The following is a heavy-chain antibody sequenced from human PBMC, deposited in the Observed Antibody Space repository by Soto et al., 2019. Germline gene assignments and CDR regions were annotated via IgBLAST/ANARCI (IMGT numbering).Heavy chain of an antibody. CDR1: GFTFSSYA. D-gene: IGHD2-15*01. CDR3: ASASGYCSGGSCQLDY. V-gene: IGHV3-64*01. CDR2: ISSNGGST. J-gene: IGHJ4*02. Sequence: GGSLRLSCAASGFTFSSYAMHWVRQAPGKGLEYVSAISSNGGSTYYANSVKGRFTISRDNSKNTLYLQMGSLRAEDMAVYYCASASGYCSGGSCQLDYWGQGTLVTVSS.